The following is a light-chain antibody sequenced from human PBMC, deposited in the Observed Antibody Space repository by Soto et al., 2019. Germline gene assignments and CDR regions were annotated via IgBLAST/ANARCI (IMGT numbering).Light chain of an antibody. CDR2: KAS. J-gene: IGKJ1*01. Sequence: IQMTQSPSTLSASVGDRVTITCRASQSISSWVAWYQQKPGKAPKLLIYKASTLKSGVPSRFSGSGSGTEFTLSIRSLQPDDFATYYCQQYNGYSRTFGQGTKVDIK. CDR1: QSISSW. CDR3: QQYNGYSRT. V-gene: IGKV1-5*03.